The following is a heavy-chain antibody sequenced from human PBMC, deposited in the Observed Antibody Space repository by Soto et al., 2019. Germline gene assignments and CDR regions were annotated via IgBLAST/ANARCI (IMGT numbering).Heavy chain of an antibody. CDR3: ARALRNWGGTMDAFDI. Sequence: SVKVSCKASGYTFTGYYMHWVRQAPGQGLEWMGWINPSSGGTNYAQKFQGWVTMTRDTSISTAYMELSRLRSDDTAVYYCARALRNWGGTMDAFDIWGQGTMVTVSS. CDR2: INPSSGGT. CDR1: GYTFTGYY. J-gene: IGHJ3*02. D-gene: IGHD7-27*01. V-gene: IGHV1-2*04.